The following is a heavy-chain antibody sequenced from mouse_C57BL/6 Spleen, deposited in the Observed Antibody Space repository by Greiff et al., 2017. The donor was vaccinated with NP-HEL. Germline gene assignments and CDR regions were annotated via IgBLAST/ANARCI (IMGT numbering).Heavy chain of an antibody. Sequence: QVQLHHPGAELVKPGASVKMSCKASGYTFTSYWITWVKQRPGQGLEWIGDIYPGSGSTNYNEKFKSKATLTVDTSSSTAYMQLSSLTSEDSAVYYCARSGGLRPMDYWGQGTSVTVSS. V-gene: IGHV1-55*01. CDR2: IYPGSGST. CDR3: ARSGGLRPMDY. J-gene: IGHJ4*01. D-gene: IGHD2-4*01. CDR1: GYTFTSYW.